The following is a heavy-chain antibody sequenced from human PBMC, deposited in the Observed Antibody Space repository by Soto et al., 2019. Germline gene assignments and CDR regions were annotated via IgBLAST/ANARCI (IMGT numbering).Heavy chain of an antibody. D-gene: IGHD6-19*01. CDR3: AKALSSGSTDFDY. V-gene: IGHV3-9*01. CDR2: ISWNSGSI. CDR1: GFTFDDYA. J-gene: IGHJ4*02. Sequence: EVQLVESGGGLVQPGRSLRLSCAASGFTFDDYAMHWVRRAPGKGLEWVSGISWNSGSIGYADSVKGRFTLSRDNAKNSLYLQMSSLRAEDTALYFCAKALSSGSTDFDYWGQGTLVTVSS.